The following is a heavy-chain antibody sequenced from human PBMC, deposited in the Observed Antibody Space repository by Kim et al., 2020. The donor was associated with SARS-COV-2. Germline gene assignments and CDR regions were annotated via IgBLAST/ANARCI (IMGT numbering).Heavy chain of an antibody. D-gene: IGHD5-12*01. J-gene: IGHJ4*02. Sequence: GGSLRLSCAASGFTFSSYSMNWVRQAPGKGLEWVSSISSSSSYIYYADSVKGRFTISRDNAKNSLYLQMNSLRAEDTAVYYCARDYRDGYNPTFDYWGQGTLVTVSS. CDR3: ARDYRDGYNPTFDY. CDR1: GFTFSSYS. V-gene: IGHV3-21*01. CDR2: ISSSSSYI.